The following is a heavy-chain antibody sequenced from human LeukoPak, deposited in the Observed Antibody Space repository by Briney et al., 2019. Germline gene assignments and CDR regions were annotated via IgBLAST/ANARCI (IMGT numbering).Heavy chain of an antibody. D-gene: IGHD6-13*01. V-gene: IGHV3-23*01. CDR1: GFTFSGLV. CDR2: IRGSGGSP. Sequence: GGSLSLSCPAPGFTFSGLVLGWVRQAPGKGWEWLSAIRGSGGSPYYADSVKGRFTISRDNSKNTLHLQMNSLRAEDTAVYYCAKAPGTWFQNFDYWGQGTLVTVSS. CDR3: AKAPGTWFQNFDY. J-gene: IGHJ4*02.